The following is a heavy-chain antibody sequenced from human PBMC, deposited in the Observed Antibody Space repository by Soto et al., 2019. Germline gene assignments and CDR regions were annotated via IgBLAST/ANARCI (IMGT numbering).Heavy chain of an antibody. Sequence: PGGSLRLSCAASGFTFSTSAMSWVRQAPGKGLEWVSGVSGDGGSTYYADSVKGRFTISRDNSKNTLSLQMNSLRAEDTTVYYCAKSDRCSSTWYGHWGQGALVTVSS. CDR1: GFTFSTSA. J-gene: IGHJ4*02. CDR3: AKSDRCSSTWYGH. CDR2: VSGDGGST. D-gene: IGHD2-2*01. V-gene: IGHV3-23*01.